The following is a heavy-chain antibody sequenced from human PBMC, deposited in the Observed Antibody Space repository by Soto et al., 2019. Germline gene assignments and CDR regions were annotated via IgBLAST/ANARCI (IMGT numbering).Heavy chain of an antibody. V-gene: IGHV6-1*01. CDR3: VRDRYSSSGWFDP. Sequence: SQTLSLTCAISGDSVSSYSAAWNWIRQSPSGGLEWLGRTYYRSRFFSDYAESVRSRIIINPDTSKNQFSLQLKSVTPEDTAVYYCVRDRYSSSGWFDPWGQGTPVTVSS. J-gene: IGHJ5*02. CDR1: GDSVSSYSAA. D-gene: IGHD3-10*01. CDR2: TYYRSRFFS.